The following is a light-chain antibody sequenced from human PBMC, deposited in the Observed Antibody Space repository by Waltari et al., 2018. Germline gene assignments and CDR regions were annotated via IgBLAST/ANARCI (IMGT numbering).Light chain of an antibody. CDR3: QSYDSSLSGSV. J-gene: IGLJ2*01. CDR2: DKN. V-gene: IGLV1-40*01. Sequence: QSVLTQPPSVSGAPGPRVSLSCPGSSPNLGAGFDVHWYQQLPGTAPKLLIYDKNNRPSGVPDRFSGSKSGTSASLAITGLQAEDEADYYCQSYDSSLSGSVFGGGTKLTVL. CDR1: SPNLGAGFD.